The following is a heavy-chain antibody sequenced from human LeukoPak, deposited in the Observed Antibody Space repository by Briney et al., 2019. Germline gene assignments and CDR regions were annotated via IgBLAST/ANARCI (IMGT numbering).Heavy chain of an antibody. J-gene: IGHJ6*02. CDR3: ARGRECSGGSCYYYYYGMDV. CDR1: GGSFSGYY. V-gene: IGHV4-34*01. Sequence: SETLSLTCAVYGGSFSGYYWSWIRQPPGKGLEWIGEINHSGSTNYNPSLKSRVTTSVDTSKNQFSLKLSSVTAADTAVYYCARGRECSGGSCYYYYYGMDVWGQGTTVTVSS. D-gene: IGHD2-15*01. CDR2: INHSGST.